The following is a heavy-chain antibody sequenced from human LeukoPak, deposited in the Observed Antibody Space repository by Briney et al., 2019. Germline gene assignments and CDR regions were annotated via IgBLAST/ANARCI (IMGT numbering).Heavy chain of an antibody. CDR1: GFTFSGSP. V-gene: IGHV3-73*01. Sequence: PGGSLRLSCAASGFTFSGSPMHWVRQASGKGLEWIGRIRSKANTYATAYAASVKGRFTISRDDSKDTAYLQMNSLKTEDTAVYYCSRANPTSGSYFDAFDIWGQGTMVTVSS. D-gene: IGHD1-26*01. J-gene: IGHJ3*02. CDR3: SRANPTSGSYFDAFDI. CDR2: IRSKANTYAT.